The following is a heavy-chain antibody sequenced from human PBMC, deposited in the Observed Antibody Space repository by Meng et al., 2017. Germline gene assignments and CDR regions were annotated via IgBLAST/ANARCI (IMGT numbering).Heavy chain of an antibody. Sequence: QVQLVQSGAEGKKPGSSVKVSCKASGGTFSSYTISWVRQAPGQGLEWMGRIIPILGIANYAQKFQGRVTITADKFTSTAYMELSSLRSEDTAVYYCARVAVAGHFDYWGQGTLVTVSS. CDR1: GGTFSSYT. D-gene: IGHD6-19*01. V-gene: IGHV1-69*02. J-gene: IGHJ4*02. CDR2: IIPILGIA. CDR3: ARVAVAGHFDY.